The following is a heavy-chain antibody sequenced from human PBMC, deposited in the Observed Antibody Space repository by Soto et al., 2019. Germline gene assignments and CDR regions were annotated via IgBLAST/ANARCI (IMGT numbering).Heavy chain of an antibody. CDR1: GYTFTSYG. CDR2: ISAYNGNT. D-gene: IGHD6-6*01. CDR3: ASGSSPSSFIYGMDV. Sequence: QVQLVQSGAEVKKPGASVKVSCKASGYTFTSYGIRWVRQAPGQGLEWMGWISAYNGNTNYAQKHQSRVDITADTPTSTAYMHLSRLRSDDKAVYYCASGSSPSSFIYGMDVWGQGTTVTVS. J-gene: IGHJ6*02. V-gene: IGHV1-18*01.